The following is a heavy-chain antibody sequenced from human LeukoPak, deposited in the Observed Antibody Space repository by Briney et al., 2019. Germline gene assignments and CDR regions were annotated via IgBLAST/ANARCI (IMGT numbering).Heavy chain of an antibody. CDR1: GFTFDDYA. Sequence: GGSLRLSCAASGFTFDDYAMHWVRQAPGKGLEWVSGISWNSGSIGYADSVKGRFAISRDNAKNSLYLQMNSLRAEDTALYYCAKADSYSVNSGSYYWGQGTLVTVSS. CDR3: AKADSYSVNSGSYY. V-gene: IGHV3-9*01. J-gene: IGHJ4*02. CDR2: ISWNSGSI. D-gene: IGHD1-26*01.